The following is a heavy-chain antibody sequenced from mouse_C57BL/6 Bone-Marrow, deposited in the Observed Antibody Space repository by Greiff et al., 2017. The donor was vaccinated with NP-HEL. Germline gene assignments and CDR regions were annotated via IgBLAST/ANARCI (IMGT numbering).Heavy chain of an antibody. V-gene: IGHV1-81*01. CDR1: GYTFTSYG. Sequence: QVQLQQSGAELARPGASVKLSCKASGYTFTSYGISWVKQRTGQGLEWIGEIYPRSGNTYYNEKFKGKATLTADKSSSTAYMELRSLTSEDSAVYFCALSTMVTPGFAYWGQGTLVTVSA. CDR2: IYPRSGNT. J-gene: IGHJ3*01. CDR3: ALSTMVTPGFAY. D-gene: IGHD2-1*01.